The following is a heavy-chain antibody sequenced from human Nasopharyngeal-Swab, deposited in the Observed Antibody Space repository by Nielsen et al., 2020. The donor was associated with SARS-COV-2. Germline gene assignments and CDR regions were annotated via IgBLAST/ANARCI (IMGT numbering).Heavy chain of an antibody. CDR1: GGSISSYY. CDR2: IYTSGST. V-gene: IGHV4-4*07. J-gene: IGHJ3*02. Sequence: SETLSLTCTVSGGSISSYYWSWIRQPAGKGLEWIGRIYTSGSTNYNPSLKSRVTMSVDTSKNQFSLKQSSVTAADTAVYYCARVGTIAAAGLDAFDIWGQGTMVTVSS. D-gene: IGHD6-13*01. CDR3: ARVGTIAAAGLDAFDI.